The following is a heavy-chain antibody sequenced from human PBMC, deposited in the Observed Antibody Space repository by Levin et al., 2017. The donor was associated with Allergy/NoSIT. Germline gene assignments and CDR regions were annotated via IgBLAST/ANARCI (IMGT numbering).Heavy chain of an antibody. CDR2: IYYSGNT. J-gene: IGHJ6*02. CDR1: GASISTYY. D-gene: IGHD3-10*01. V-gene: IGHV4-59*01. CDR3: ARFRFEEELFYSYYYYMDG. Sequence: SETLSLTCTVSGASISTYYWTWIRQPPGKGLEWIGYIYYSGNTNYNPSLKSRVTISVDTSKNQFSLKLSSVTAADTAVYFCARFRFEEELFYSYYYYMDGWGQGTTVTVSS.